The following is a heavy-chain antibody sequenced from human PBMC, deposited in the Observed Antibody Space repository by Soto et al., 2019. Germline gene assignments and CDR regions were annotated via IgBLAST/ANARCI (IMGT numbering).Heavy chain of an antibody. D-gene: IGHD1-1*01. Sequence: QVQLVESGGGLVKPGGFLRLSCAASGFILSDYYMSWIRQAPGKGLDWVSYISVSGTSIYYAASVKGRSTVPRDNAKSPVYLQMNSLTAEVTTIYYCVRDRVPLSYYGFDVWGQGTTVTVSS. CDR2: ISVSGTSI. CDR3: VRDRVPLSYYGFDV. V-gene: IGHV3-11*01. J-gene: IGHJ6*02. CDR1: GFILSDYY.